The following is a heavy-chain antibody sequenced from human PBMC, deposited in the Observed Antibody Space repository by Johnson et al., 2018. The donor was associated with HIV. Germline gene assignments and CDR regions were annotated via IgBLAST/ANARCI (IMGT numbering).Heavy chain of an antibody. Sequence: VLLVESGGGLVQPGGSLRLSCTASGFTFRNFAMHWVRQAPGKGLEWVSGISWNSGSIGYADSVKGRFTISRDNAKNSLYLQMNSLRAEDTALYYCTKDMSVGASPVAFDIWGQGTMVTVSS. J-gene: IGHJ3*02. D-gene: IGHD1-26*01. CDR2: ISWNSGSI. CDR1: GFTFRNFA. V-gene: IGHV3-9*01. CDR3: TKDMSVGASPVAFDI.